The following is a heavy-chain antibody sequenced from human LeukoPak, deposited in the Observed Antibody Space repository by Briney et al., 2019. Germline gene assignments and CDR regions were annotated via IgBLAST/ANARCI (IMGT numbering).Heavy chain of an antibody. J-gene: IGHJ4*02. CDR2: INTDGSNT. CDR3: ARGEQLIDY. CDR1: GFTFSTYW. Sequence: GGSLRLSCAASGFTFSTYWMHWVRQAPGKGLVWVSHINTDGSNTSYADSVKGRFTISRDNAKNTLYLQMNSLRAEDTAVYYCARGEQLIDYWGQGTLVTISS. V-gene: IGHV3-74*01. D-gene: IGHD6-6*01.